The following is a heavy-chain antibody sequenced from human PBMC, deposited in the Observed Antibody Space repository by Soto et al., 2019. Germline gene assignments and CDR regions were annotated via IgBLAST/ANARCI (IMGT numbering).Heavy chain of an antibody. D-gene: IGHD2-15*01. CDR1: GYTFTGYY. J-gene: IGHJ5*02. Sequence: VASVKVSCKASGYTFTGYYMHWVRQAPGQGLEWMGWINPNSGGTNYAQRFQGWVTMTRDTSISTAYMELSRLRSDDTAAYYCARIESDSGVGSCYYNGFDPWGQGTLVTVSS. CDR3: ARIESDSGVGSCYYNGFDP. V-gene: IGHV1-2*04. CDR2: INPNSGGT.